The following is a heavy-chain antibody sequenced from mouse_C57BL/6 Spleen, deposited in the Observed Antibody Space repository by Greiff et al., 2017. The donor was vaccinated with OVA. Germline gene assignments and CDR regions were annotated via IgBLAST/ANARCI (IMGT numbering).Heavy chain of an antibody. CDR2: IDPEDGDT. J-gene: IGHJ1*03. CDR1: GFNIKDYY. Sequence: EVQLQQSGAELVRPGASVKLSCTASGFNIKDYYMHWVKQRPEQGLEWIGRIDPEDGDTEYAPKFQGKATMTADTSSNTAYLQLSSLTSKDTAVYYCTTLDGSSYGYFDVWGTGTTVTVSS. CDR3: TTLDGSSYGYFDV. V-gene: IGHV14-1*01. D-gene: IGHD1-1*01.